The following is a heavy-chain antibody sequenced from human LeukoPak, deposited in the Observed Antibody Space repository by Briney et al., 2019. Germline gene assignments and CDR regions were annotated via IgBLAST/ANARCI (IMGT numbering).Heavy chain of an antibody. CDR1: GGSIRSGGYS. CDR3: ARVGDSSGHSFDP. V-gene: IGHV4-30-2*01. D-gene: IGHD3-22*01. CDR2: IYHSGST. J-gene: IGHJ5*02. Sequence: PSETLSLTCAVSGGSIRSGGYSWSWIRQPPGKGLEWIGYIYHSGSTYYNPSLKSRVTISVDRSKNQFSLKLSSVTAADTAVYYCARVGDSSGHSFDPWGQGTLVTVSS.